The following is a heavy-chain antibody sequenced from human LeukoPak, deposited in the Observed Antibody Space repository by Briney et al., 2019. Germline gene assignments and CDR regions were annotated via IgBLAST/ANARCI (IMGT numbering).Heavy chain of an antibody. J-gene: IGHJ4*02. V-gene: IGHV3-21*01. D-gene: IGHD5/OR15-5a*01. CDR1: GFTFSSYS. Sequence: PGGSLRLSCAASGFTFSSYSMNWVRQAPGKGLEWVSSISSSSSYIYYADSVKGRFTISRDNAKNSLYLQMNSLRAEDTAVYYCASQGRVYSQFDYWGQGTLVTVSS. CDR2: ISSSSSYI. CDR3: ASQGRVYSQFDY.